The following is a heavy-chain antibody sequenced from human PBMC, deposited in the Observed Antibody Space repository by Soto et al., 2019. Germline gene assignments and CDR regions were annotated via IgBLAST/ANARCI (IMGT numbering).Heavy chain of an antibody. V-gene: IGHV4-34*01. CDR2: INHSGSI. Sequence: SETLSLTCAVYGGSFSGYYWTWIRQPPGTGLEWIGEINHSGSINYNPSLKSRVTISVDTSKNQFSLKLTSLTAADTAVYYCARDKITGLFDYWGQGTLVTVSS. CDR3: ARDKITGLFDY. D-gene: IGHD2-8*02. CDR1: GGSFSGYY. J-gene: IGHJ4*02.